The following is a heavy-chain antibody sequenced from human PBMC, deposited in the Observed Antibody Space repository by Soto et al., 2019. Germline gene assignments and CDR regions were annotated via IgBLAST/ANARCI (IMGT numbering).Heavy chain of an antibody. D-gene: IGHD2-21*02. V-gene: IGHV4-30-4*01. CDR1: GGSINSGDYY. Sequence: QVQLQESGPGLVKPSQTLSLTCNVSGGSINSGDYYWSWIRQPPGNGLQWIGYIYYSGSTYYNPSLSSRVSISIDTSMNQFSLKLTSVTAADTAVYYCARGGGHCGSDTCPYHFNYGMDVWGQGTTVTVSS. CDR2: IYYSGST. J-gene: IGHJ6*02. CDR3: ARGGGHCGSDTCPYHFNYGMDV.